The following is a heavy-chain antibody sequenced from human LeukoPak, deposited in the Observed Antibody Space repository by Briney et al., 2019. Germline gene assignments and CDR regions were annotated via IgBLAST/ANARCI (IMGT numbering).Heavy chain of an antibody. V-gene: IGHV1-46*01. CDR3: ARDVASSGYYWD. D-gene: IGHD3-22*01. CDR2: INPSGGSA. Sequence: GASVKVSCMASGYTFTSYYMHWVRQAPGQGLEWMGIINPSGGSASYAQKFQGRVTMTRDTSTSTVYMEVSSLRSEDTAVYYCARDVASSGYYWDWGQGTLVTVSS. CDR1: GYTFTSYY. J-gene: IGHJ4*02.